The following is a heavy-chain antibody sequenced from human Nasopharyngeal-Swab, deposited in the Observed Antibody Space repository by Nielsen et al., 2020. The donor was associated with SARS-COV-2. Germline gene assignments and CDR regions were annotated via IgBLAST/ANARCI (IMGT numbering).Heavy chain of an antibody. J-gene: IGHJ6*03. V-gene: IGHV4-4*07. CDR2: MYNSGST. CDR1: GVSISNYC. CDR3: ATGNYYYYMDV. Sequence: SETLSLTCIVSGVSISNYCWSWIRQPAGKGLEWIGRMYNSGSTNYNPSLKSRVTMSVDPSKNQFSLKLTSVTAADTAVYYCATGNYYYYMDVWGKGTTVTVSS.